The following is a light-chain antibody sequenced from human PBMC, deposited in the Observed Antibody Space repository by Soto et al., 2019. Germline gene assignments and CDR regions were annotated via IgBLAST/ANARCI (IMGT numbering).Light chain of an antibody. CDR2: EVS. J-gene: IGLJ1*01. CDR3: SSYTSSSTLYV. CDR1: SSDVGGYNY. V-gene: IGLV2-14*01. Sequence: QSALTQPASVSGSPGQSITISCTGTSSDVGGYNYVSWYQHHPGKAPKLMIYEVSNRPSGVSNRFSGSKSGNTAYLTTSGLQAEDETDYYCSSYTSSSTLYVFGTGTKLTVL.